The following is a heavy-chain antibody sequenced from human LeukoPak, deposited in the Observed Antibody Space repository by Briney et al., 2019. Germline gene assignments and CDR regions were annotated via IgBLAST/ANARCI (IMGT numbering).Heavy chain of an antibody. CDR1: GGTFSSYA. J-gene: IGHJ4*02. CDR3: ARDRGDQDGSGSYMPFDY. V-gene: IGHV1-69*13. D-gene: IGHD3-10*01. Sequence: ASVKVSCKASGGTFSSYAISWVRQAPGQGLEWMGGIIPIFGTANYAQKFQGRVTITADESTSTAYMELSSLRSEDTAVYYCARDRGDQDGSGSYMPFDYWGQGTLVTVSS. CDR2: IIPIFGTA.